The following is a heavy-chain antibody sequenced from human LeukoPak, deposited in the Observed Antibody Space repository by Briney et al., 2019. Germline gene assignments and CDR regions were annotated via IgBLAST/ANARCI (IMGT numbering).Heavy chain of an antibody. Sequence: GGSLRLSCAASGFSFSTYWMHWVRHAPGKGLVWVSRIDFDGTDTVYADSVKGRFTISRDNAKNTLHLQMNSLRAEDTAVYYCARDGDSTVDFDYWGQGTLVTVSS. D-gene: IGHD1-14*01. CDR3: ARDGDSTVDFDY. CDR1: GFSFSTYW. J-gene: IGHJ4*02. CDR2: IDFDGTDT. V-gene: IGHV3-74*01.